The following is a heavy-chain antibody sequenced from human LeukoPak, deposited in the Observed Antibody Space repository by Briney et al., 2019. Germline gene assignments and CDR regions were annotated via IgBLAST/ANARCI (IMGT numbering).Heavy chain of an antibody. CDR3: AIYTAMGH. Sequence: GGSLRLSCAASEVTFSSNYMSWVRQAPGKGLEWVSVIYSGGSTNYADSVKGRFTISRDNSMNTLYLQMNSLRAEDTAVYYCAIYTAMGHWGQGTLVTVSS. CDR1: EVTFSSNY. J-gene: IGHJ4*02. D-gene: IGHD5-18*01. CDR2: IYSGGST. V-gene: IGHV3-53*01.